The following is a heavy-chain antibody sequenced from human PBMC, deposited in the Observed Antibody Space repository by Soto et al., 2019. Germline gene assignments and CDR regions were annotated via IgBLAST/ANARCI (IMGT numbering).Heavy chain of an antibody. D-gene: IGHD3-22*01. CDR3: AKSPGVYYYDSSGYYHYDY. V-gene: IGHV3-23*01. J-gene: IGHJ4*02. Sequence: EVQLLESGGGLAQPGGSLRLSCAASGFTFSSYAMSWVRQAPGKGLEWVSAISGSGVSTYYADSVKGRFTISRDNSKNRLYLQMNSLRAEDPAVYYCAKSPGVYYYDSSGYYHYDYWGQGTLVTVSS. CDR2: ISGSGVST. CDR1: GFTFSSYA.